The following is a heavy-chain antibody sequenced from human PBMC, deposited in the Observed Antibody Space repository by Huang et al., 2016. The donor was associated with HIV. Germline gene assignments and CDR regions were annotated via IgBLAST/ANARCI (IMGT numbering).Heavy chain of an antibody. CDR2: IYPAYSDT. D-gene: IGHD5-18*01. V-gene: IGHV5-51*03. J-gene: IGHJ4*02. CDR1: GFSFTNYW. CDR3: ARPLLGYSNGYYFDY. Sequence: EVQLVQSGAEVKKPGESLKISCKGSGFSFTNYWIGWVRQMPGKGLEWMGIIYPAYSDTTYIPSFRGQVTISADKSINTAYLQWNSLKASDSAMYYCARPLLGYSNGYYFDYWGQGTLVTVSS.